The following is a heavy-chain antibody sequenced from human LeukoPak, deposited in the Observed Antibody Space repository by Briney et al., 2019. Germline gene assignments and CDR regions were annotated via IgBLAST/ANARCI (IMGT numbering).Heavy chain of an antibody. J-gene: IGHJ6*02. V-gene: IGHV3-30*18. D-gene: IGHD2-15*01. Sequence: PGRSLRLSCAASGFTFGHFGMRWVRQAPGKGLEWVAGIRSDVNEKYYPDSVKGRFTISRDNSKNTLYLQMNSLRGEDTALYYCAKDQWCGHITEIRGWRAIEGYYFGMDVWGQGTTVTVSS. CDR3: AKDQWCGHITEIRGWRAIEGYYFGMDV. CDR2: IRSDVNEK. CDR1: GFTFGHFG.